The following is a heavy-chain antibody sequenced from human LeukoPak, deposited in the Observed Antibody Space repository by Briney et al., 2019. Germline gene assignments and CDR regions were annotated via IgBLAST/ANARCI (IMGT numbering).Heavy chain of an antibody. V-gene: IGHV4-59*08. Sequence: SETLSLTCTVSCGSISNYYWTWSRQPPGKGLEWIGYIYYSGSTYYNPSLKSRVTISVDTSKNQFSLKLTSVTAADTAVSYCARLSGSPHPPFDYWGQGTLVTVSS. D-gene: IGHD1-26*01. CDR1: CGSISNYY. J-gene: IGHJ4*02. CDR2: IYYSGST. CDR3: ARLSGSPHPPFDY.